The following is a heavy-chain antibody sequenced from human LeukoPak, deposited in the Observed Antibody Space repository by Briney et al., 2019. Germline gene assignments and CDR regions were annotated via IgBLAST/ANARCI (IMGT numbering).Heavy chain of an antibody. CDR3: ARDYYDSSGPPLDY. J-gene: IGHJ4*02. Sequence: WMGRIIPNFGIANYAQKFQGRVTITADKSTSTAYMELSSLRSEDTAVYYCARDYYDSSGPPLDYWGQGTLVTVSS. V-gene: IGHV1-69*04. CDR2: IIPNFGIA. D-gene: IGHD3-22*01.